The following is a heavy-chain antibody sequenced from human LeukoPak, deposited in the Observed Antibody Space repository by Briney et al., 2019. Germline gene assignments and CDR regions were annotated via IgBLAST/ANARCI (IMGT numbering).Heavy chain of an antibody. Sequence: LGGCLRLSCAASGFTFSSYWMSWGRQAAGKGLEWVASIKQDGSEKYYVDSVEGRFTISRDNARNSLYLQMNSLRAEDTAVYYCTKGSRDGYNQFFDCWGQRSLVSVSS. CDR1: GFTFSSYW. V-gene: IGHV3-7*05. D-gene: IGHD5-24*01. CDR3: TKGSRDGYNQFFDC. J-gene: IGHJ5*01. CDR2: IKQDGSEK.